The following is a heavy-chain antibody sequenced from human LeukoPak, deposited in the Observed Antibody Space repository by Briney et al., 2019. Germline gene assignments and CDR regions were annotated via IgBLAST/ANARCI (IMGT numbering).Heavy chain of an antibody. V-gene: IGHV3-43*02. CDR2: VTGDGSST. D-gene: IGHD3-9*01. Sequence: GGSLRLSCAASGFTFEDYAMHWVRQAPGKGLERVSFVTGDGSSTYYADSVKGRFTISRDNSKNSLYLQMNSLRIEDTALYYCAKDRETTGYEHWGQGTLVTVSS. CDR3: AKDRETTGYEH. CDR1: GFTFEDYA. J-gene: IGHJ1*01.